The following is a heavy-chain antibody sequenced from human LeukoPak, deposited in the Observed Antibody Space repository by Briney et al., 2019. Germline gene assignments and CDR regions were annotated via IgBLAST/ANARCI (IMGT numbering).Heavy chain of an antibody. J-gene: IGHJ5*02. D-gene: IGHD6-13*01. CDR1: GGSISSYY. CDR3: AREAPGSSWYEAPVRWFDP. V-gene: IGHV4-59*01. CDR2: IYYSGST. Sequence: PSETLSLTCTVSGGSISSYYWSWIRQPPGKGLEWIGHIYYSGSTNYNPSLKSRVTISVDTSKNQFSLKLSSVTAADTAVYYCAREAPGSSWYEAPVRWFDPWGQGTLVTVSS.